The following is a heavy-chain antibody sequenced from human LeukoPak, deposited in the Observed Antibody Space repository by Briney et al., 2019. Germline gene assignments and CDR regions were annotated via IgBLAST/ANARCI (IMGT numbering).Heavy chain of an antibody. D-gene: IGHD4-23*01. CDR1: GGTFSSYA. J-gene: IGHJ4*02. CDR3: ARAPSTVVTQIDY. V-gene: IGHV1-69*04. CDR2: IIPILGIA. Sequence: SVKVSCKASGGTFSSYAISWVRQAPGQGLEWMGRIIPILGIANYAQKFQGRVTITADKSTSTAYMELSSLRSEDTAVYYCARAPSTVVTQIDYWVQGTLVTVSS.